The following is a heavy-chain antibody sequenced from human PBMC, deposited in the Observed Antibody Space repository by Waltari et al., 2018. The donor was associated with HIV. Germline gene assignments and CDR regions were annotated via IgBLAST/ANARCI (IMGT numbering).Heavy chain of an antibody. CDR1: GGSISGYY. D-gene: IGHD4-4*01. CDR3: ARDLKGNSNYDGGLLFDL. CDR2: IYTYGGN. V-gene: IGHV4-4*07. Sequence: QVQLQESGPGLAKSSETLSLTCTVSGGSISGYYWSWIRQPAGRGLEWIGRIYTYGGNNYNPSLKSRVSISSDRSKNQFSLRLDSVIAADTAVYYCARDLKGNSNYDGGLLFDLWGQGLLVSVSS. J-gene: IGHJ4*02.